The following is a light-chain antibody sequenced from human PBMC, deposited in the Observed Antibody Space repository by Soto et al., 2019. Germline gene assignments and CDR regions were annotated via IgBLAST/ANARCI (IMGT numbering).Light chain of an antibody. CDR2: ENS. J-gene: IGLJ3*02. CDR1: SATIGYNF. Sequence: QSVLTQPPSVSAASGQKVTISCSGSSATIGYNFVSWYQQLPGRAPKLLIYENSKRPSGIPDRFFGSKSGTSATLGIAGLQTADEADYYCGTWESYLSVGVFGGGTKLTVL. CDR3: GTWESYLSVGV. V-gene: IGLV1-51*01.